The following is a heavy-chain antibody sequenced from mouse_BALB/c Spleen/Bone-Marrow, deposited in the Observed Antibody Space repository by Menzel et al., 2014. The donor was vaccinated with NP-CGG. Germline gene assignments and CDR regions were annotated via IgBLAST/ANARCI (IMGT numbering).Heavy chain of an antibody. D-gene: IGHD2-10*02. CDR2: IDPSDSET. CDR1: GYTFTGYW. V-gene: IGHV1-61*01. CDR3: TRKYGKGGDF. Sequence: QVQLQQSGAELVRPGASMKLSCKASGYTFTGYWMNWVKQRPGQGLEWIGMIDPSDSETHYNQMFRDKATLTVDKSSSTAYMQRSSLTSEDSAVYYCTRKYGKGGDFWGQGTTLTVSS. J-gene: IGHJ2*01.